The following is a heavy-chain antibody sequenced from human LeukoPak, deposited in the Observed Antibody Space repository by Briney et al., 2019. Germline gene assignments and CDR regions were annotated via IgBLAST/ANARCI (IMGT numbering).Heavy chain of an antibody. Sequence: GESLKISCKGSGYSFTSYWIGWVRQMPGKGLEWMGIIYPGDSDTRYSPSFQGQVTISADKSISTAYLQWSSLKASDTAMYYCARGHLYDYSTTSYYFDYWGQGTLVTVSS. CDR1: GYSFTSYW. D-gene: IGHD5-12*01. J-gene: IGHJ4*02. V-gene: IGHV5-51*01. CDR3: ARGHLYDYSTTSYYFDY. CDR2: IYPGDSDT.